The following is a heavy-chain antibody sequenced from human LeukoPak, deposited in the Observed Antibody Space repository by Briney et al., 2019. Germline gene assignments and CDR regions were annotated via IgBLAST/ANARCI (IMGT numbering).Heavy chain of an antibody. J-gene: IGHJ4*02. D-gene: IGHD2-15*01. V-gene: IGHV3-7*01. CDR2: VKQDGSQK. CDR3: VTELLTCTGGSCYTRPFFDY. Sequence: GGSLRLSCAASGFTFSRYWMSWVRQAPGKGLEWVANVKQDGSQKYYMDSVKGRFTTSRDNAKNSLYLQMNSLRAEDTAVYYCVTELLTCTGGSCYTRPFFDYWGQGTLVTVSS. CDR1: GFTFSRYW.